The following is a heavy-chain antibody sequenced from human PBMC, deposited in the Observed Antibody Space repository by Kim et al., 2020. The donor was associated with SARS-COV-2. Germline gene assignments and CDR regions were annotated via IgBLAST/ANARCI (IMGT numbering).Heavy chain of an antibody. D-gene: IGHD4-17*01. J-gene: IGHJ4*02. V-gene: IGHV4-59*13. CDR3: ARGHGGDYECYVDY. CDR1: GGSISSYY. CDR2: IYYSGST. Sequence: SETLSLTCTVSGGSISSYYWSWIRQRPAKGLEWVGYIYYSGSTNYNPSLKSRVTISVDTSKNQFSLKLSSVTAADTAVYYCARGHGGDYECYVDYWGQGTLVTVSS.